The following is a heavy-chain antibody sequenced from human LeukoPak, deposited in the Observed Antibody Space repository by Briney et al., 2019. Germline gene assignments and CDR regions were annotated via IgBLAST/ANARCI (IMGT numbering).Heavy chain of an antibody. CDR3: ASTVTSPYYYGMDV. Sequence: SETLSLTCTVSGGSISSYYWSWIRQPPGKGLEWIGYIYYSGSTNYNPSLKSRVTISVDTSENQFSLKLSSVTAADTAVYYCASTVTSPYYYGMDVWGQGTTVTVSS. D-gene: IGHD4-11*01. V-gene: IGHV4-59*01. J-gene: IGHJ6*02. CDR1: GGSISSYY. CDR2: IYYSGST.